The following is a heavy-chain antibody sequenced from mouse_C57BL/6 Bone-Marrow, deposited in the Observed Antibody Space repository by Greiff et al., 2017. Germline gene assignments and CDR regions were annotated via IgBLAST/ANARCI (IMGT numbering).Heavy chain of an antibody. D-gene: IGHD2-4*01. CDR2: INPNNGGT. CDR1: GYTFTDYY. Sequence: EVQLQQSGPELVKPGASVKISCKASGYTFTDYYMNWVKQSHGKSLEWIGDINPNNGGTSYNQKFKGKATLIVDKSSSTAYMELRSLTSEDSAVYYCARQIYYDYDYWGQGTTLTVSS. J-gene: IGHJ2*01. V-gene: IGHV1-26*01. CDR3: ARQIYYDYDY.